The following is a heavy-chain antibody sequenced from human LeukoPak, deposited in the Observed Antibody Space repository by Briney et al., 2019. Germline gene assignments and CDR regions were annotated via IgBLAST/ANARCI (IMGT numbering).Heavy chain of an antibody. CDR2: IKQDGIEK. V-gene: IGHV3-7*03. D-gene: IGHD2-21*02. CDR1: GFTFSSYW. CDR3: ARALGVTPPYYFSYGMDV. Sequence: GGSLRLSCAASGFTFSSYWMTWVRQAPGKGLGRVANIKQDGIEKYYVNSVKGRFTISRDNAENSMYLQMNSLRAEDTAVYFCARALGVTPPYYFSYGMDVWGKGATVTVSS. J-gene: IGHJ6*04.